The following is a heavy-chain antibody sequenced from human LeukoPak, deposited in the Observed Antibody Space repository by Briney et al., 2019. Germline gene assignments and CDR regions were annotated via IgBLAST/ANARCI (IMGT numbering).Heavy chain of an antibody. CDR1: GGSISSYY. CDR3: ARDLREDSSSPYYYYYMDV. CDR2: IYTSGST. V-gene: IGHV4-4*07. J-gene: IGHJ6*03. D-gene: IGHD6-6*01. Sequence: SETLSLTCTVSGGSISSYYWSWIRQPAGKGLEWIGRIYTSGSTNYNPSLKSRVTMSVDTSKNQFSLKLSSVTAADTAVYYCARDLREDSSSPYYYYYMDVWGKGTTVTVSS.